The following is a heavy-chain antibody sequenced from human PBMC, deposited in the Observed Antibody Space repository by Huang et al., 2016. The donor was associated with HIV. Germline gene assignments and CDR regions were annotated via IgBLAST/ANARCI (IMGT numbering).Heavy chain of an antibody. CDR3: ARDLYSSGWHAFDT. Sequence: QLQLQESGSRLVRPSETLSLTCAVSGGSIISSGYSWSCIRQPPGKGLEWIVYIYHSGTASYNPSLKSRVTMSVDTSKDRFSLKLTSVTAADTAVYYCARDLYSSGWHAFDTWGQGTMVTVSS. CDR1: GGSIISSGYS. D-gene: IGHD6-19*01. CDR2: IYHSGTA. V-gene: IGHV4-30-2*01. J-gene: IGHJ3*02.